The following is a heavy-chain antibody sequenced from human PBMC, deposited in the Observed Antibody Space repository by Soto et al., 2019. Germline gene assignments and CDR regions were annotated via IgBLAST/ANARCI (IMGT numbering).Heavy chain of an antibody. CDR2: IFYSGST. CDR3: ARAGTPYSSSWQRGSLDY. CDR1: GGSISRSSYY. Sequence: TSVTLSLTCSVSGGSISRSSYYWGWIRQPPGKGLEWIGSIFYSGSTYYNPSLKSRVTISVDTSKNQFSLKLSSVTAADTAVYYCARAGTPYSSSWQRGSLDYWGQGTLVTVSS. D-gene: IGHD6-13*01. V-gene: IGHV4-39*01. J-gene: IGHJ4*02.